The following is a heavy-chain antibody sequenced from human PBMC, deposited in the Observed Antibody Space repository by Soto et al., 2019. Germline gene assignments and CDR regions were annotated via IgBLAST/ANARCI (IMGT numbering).Heavy chain of an antibody. CDR3: ARDGVGPHGMDV. Sequence: QVQLQGSDPRLLKPSETLSLTCTVSGASVTSYYWSWIRQPAGKGLDWIGRIYTSGNTDYNPSLKSRVILSLETSQNQVSLKLSSVTAADTAIYYCARDGVGPHGMDVWGQGTTVTVSS. CDR1: GASVTSYY. CDR2: IYTSGNT. D-gene: IGHD2-8*01. V-gene: IGHV4-4*07. J-gene: IGHJ6*02.